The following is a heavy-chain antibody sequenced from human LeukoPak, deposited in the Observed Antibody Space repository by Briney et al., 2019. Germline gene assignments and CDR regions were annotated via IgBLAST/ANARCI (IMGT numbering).Heavy chain of an antibody. CDR3: ARDQHEIVVVPAAVDFDY. V-gene: IGHV1-18*01. J-gene: IGHJ4*02. CDR2: ISAYNGNT. D-gene: IGHD2-2*01. Sequence: ASVKVSCKASGYTFTSYGINWVRQAPGQGLEWMGWISAYNGNTNYAQKLQGRVTMTTDTSTSTAYMELRSLRSDDTAVYCCARDQHEIVVVPAAVDFDYWGQGTLVTVSS. CDR1: GYTFTSYG.